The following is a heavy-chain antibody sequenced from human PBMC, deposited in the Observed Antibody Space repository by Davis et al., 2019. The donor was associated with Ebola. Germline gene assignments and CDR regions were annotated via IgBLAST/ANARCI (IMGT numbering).Heavy chain of an antibody. CDR3: AREQVNSGGMDV. CDR1: GDSISSSNW. J-gene: IGHJ6*02. Sequence: SETLSLTCAVSGDSISSSNWWSWVRHPPGKGLEWIGEISHSGSTNYNPSLKSRVIISVDTSKNQFPLKLSSVTAADTAVYYCAREQVNSGGMDVWGQGTTVTVSS. V-gene: IGHV4-4*02. CDR2: ISHSGST. D-gene: IGHD1-7*01.